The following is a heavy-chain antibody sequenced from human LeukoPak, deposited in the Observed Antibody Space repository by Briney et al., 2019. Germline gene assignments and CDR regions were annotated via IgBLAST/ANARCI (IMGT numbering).Heavy chain of an antibody. J-gene: IGHJ4*02. CDR3: ARLSHSDHSENDY. CDR1: GGSISSYY. D-gene: IGHD1-14*01. CDR2: IYYSGST. V-gene: IGHV4-59*08. Sequence: SETLSLTCTVSGGSISSYYWSWIRQPPGKGLEWIGYIYYSGSTNYNPSLKSRVTISVDTSKNQFSLKLSSVTAADTAVYYCARLSHSDHSENDYWGQGTLVTVSS.